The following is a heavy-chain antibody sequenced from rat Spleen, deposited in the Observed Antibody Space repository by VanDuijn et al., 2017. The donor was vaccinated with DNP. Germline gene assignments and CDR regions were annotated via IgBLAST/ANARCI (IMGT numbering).Heavy chain of an antibody. CDR3: VTHPSWFGY. Sequence: EVQVVESGGGLVQPGGSLKLSCAASGFNFSDYNMAWVRQTPKKGLEWVTAILFDGSRTYYRDSVKGRFTISRDNAKRTQYLQMDSLRSEDTATYYCVTHPSWFGYWGPGTLVTVSS. V-gene: IGHV5S10*01. CDR2: ILFDGSRT. CDR1: GFNFSDYN. J-gene: IGHJ3*01.